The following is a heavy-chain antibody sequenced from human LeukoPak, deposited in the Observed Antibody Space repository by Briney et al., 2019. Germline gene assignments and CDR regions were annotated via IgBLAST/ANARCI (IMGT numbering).Heavy chain of an antibody. CDR3: ARVCSGDYYYYYYMDV. Sequence: SQTLSLTCTVSGGSISSGRYYWSWIRPPAGKGLEWFGCICTSWSTNYTPSLKSRVSISVDTSKNQFSLKLSSVTVADTAVYYCARVCSGDYYYYYYMDVWGKGTTVTVSS. J-gene: IGHJ6*03. V-gene: IGHV4-61*02. CDR1: GGSISSGRYY. D-gene: IGHD2-21*01. CDR2: ICTSWST.